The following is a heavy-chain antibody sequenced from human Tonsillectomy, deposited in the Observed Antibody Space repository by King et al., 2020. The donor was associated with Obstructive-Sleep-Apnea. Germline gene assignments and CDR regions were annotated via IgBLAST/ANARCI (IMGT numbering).Heavy chain of an antibody. CDR1: GFTFSSYA. D-gene: IGHD4-11*01. CDR3: ARDGGVTTWFDP. CDR2: ITYDGRNK. V-gene: IGHV3-30*04. J-gene: IGHJ5*02. Sequence: VQLVESGGGVVQPGRSLRLSCAASGFTFSSYAMHLVRQAPGKGLEWVAVITYDGRNKYYADSVKGRFTISRDNSKNTLYLQMNSLRAEDTAVYYCARDGGVTTWFDPWGQGTLVTVSS.